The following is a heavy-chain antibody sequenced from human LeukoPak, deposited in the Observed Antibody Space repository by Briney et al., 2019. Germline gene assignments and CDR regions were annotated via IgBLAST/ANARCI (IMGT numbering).Heavy chain of an antibody. CDR1: GFSFSDSY. Sequence: GGSLRLSCAASGFSFSDSYMNWIRQAPGKGLEWVSYISGSSSYTDYADSVKGRFTISRDNAKNSVYLQMNSLRAEDTAVYYCARTLVAAPGSKGGPWGQGTLVTVSS. J-gene: IGHJ5*02. D-gene: IGHD6-13*01. V-gene: IGHV3-11*03. CDR3: ARTLVAAPGSKGGP. CDR2: ISGSSSYT.